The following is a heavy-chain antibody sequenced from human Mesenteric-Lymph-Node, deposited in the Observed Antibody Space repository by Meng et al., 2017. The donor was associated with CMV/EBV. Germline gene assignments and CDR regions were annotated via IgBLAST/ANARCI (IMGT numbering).Heavy chain of an antibody. CDR3: ATESKLSTVTNFRYYYYNGMDV. CDR2: IHRDDTTR. Sequence: GGSLRLSCAVSGFTFSSYAIAWVRQAPGMGLEWVSIIHRDDTTRYYADSVKGRFTISRDDSKNTLYLQMNSLKTEDTAVYYCATESKLSTVTNFRYYYYNGMDVWGQGTTVTVSS. J-gene: IGHJ6*02. CDR1: GFTFSSYA. D-gene: IGHD4-17*01. V-gene: IGHV3-23*03.